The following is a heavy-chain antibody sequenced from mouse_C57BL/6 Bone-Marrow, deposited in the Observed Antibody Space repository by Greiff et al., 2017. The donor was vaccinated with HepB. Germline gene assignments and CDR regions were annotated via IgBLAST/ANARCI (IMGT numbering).Heavy chain of an antibody. CDR1: GYTFTSYW. CDR2: IDPSDSYT. Sequence: QVQLQQPGAELVMPGASVKLSCKASGYTFTSYWMHWVKQRPGQGLEWIGEIDPSDSYTNYNQKFKGKSTLTVDKSSSTAYMQLSSLTSEDSAVYYCARRGTVVATEYFDVWGTGTTVTVSS. V-gene: IGHV1-69*01. CDR3: ARRGTVVATEYFDV. D-gene: IGHD1-1*01. J-gene: IGHJ1*03.